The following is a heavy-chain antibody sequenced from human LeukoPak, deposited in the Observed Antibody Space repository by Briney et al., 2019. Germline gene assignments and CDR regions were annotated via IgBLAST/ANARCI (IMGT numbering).Heavy chain of an antibody. CDR2: IYSGGST. V-gene: IGHV3-66*01. J-gene: IGHJ4*02. Sequence: GGSLSLSCAASGFTVSSNYMSWVRQAPGKGLEWVSVIYSGGSTYYADSVKGRFTISRDNSKNTLYLQMNSLRAEDTAVNYCVDSYGPYYFDYWGQGTLVTVSS. CDR1: GFTVSSNY. CDR3: VDSYGPYYFDY. D-gene: IGHD5-18*01.